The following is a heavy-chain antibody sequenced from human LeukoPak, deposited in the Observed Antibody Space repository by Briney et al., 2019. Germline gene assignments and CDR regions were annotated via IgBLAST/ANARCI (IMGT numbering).Heavy chain of an antibody. CDR1: GGSISSYY. D-gene: IGHD2-2*01. CDR3: ARGLDCSSTSCYYYFDY. CDR2: IYTSGST. Sequence: PSETLSLTCTVSGGSISSYYWSWIRQPAGKGLEWIGRIYTSGSTNYNPSLKSRVTISVDTSKNQFSLKLSSVTAADTAVYYCARGLDCSSTSCYYYFDYWGQGTLVTVSS. J-gene: IGHJ4*02. V-gene: IGHV4-4*07.